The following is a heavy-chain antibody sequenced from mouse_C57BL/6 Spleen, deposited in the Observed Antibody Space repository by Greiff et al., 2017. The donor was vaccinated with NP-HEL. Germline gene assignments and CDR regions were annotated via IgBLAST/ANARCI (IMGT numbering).Heavy chain of an antibody. Sequence: EVQLQQSVAELVRPGASVKLSCTASGFNIKNTYMHWVKQRPEQGLEWIGRIDPANGNTKYAPKFQGKATITADTSSNTAYLQLSSLTSEDTAIYYCARDYGSSYLLYYFDYWGQGTTLTVSS. CDR2: IDPANGNT. J-gene: IGHJ2*01. D-gene: IGHD1-1*01. CDR1: GFNIKNTY. V-gene: IGHV14-3*01. CDR3: ARDYGSSYLLYYFDY.